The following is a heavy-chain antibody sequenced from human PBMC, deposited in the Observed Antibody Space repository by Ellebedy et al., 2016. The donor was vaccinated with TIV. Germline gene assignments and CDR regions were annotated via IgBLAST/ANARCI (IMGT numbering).Heavy chain of an antibody. D-gene: IGHD6-19*01. CDR1: GFTVSSNY. Sequence: GESLKISCAASGFTVSSNYMIWVRQAPGKGLEWVSVIYRGGSTYYADSVKGRFTISSYNSKNTLDLQMNSLRAEDTAVDYCSRKNSSGGTYDYWGQGTLVTVSS. CDR3: SRKNSSGGTYDY. J-gene: IGHJ4*02. V-gene: IGHV3-53*01. CDR2: IYRGGST.